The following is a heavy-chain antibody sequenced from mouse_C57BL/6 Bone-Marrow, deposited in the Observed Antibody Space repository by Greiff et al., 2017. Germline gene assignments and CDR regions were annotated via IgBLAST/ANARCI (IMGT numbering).Heavy chain of an antibody. Sequence: QVQLQQPGAELVMPGASVKLSCKASGYTFTSYWMHWVKQRPGQGLEWIGEIDPSDSYTNYNQKFKGKSTLTVDKSSSTAYMQLSSLTSEDSAVYYCARGGSYYDYDVSWIAYWGQGTRVTVSA. CDR2: IDPSDSYT. CDR1: GYTFTSYW. CDR3: ARGGSYYDYDVSWIAY. V-gene: IGHV1-69*01. J-gene: IGHJ3*01. D-gene: IGHD2-4*01.